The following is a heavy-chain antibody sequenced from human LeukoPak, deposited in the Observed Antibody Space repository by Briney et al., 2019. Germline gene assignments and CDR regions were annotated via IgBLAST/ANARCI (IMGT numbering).Heavy chain of an antibody. V-gene: IGHV4-59*01. CDR3: ARDRYFDL. Sequence: KPSETLSLACTVSGGSISTYYWSWIRQPPGKGLEWIGYIYYSGTTNYNPSLKSRVTISVDTSKNQFSLKLSSVTAADTAVYYCARDRYFDLWGRGTLVTVSS. CDR2: IYYSGTT. CDR1: GGSISTYY. J-gene: IGHJ2*01.